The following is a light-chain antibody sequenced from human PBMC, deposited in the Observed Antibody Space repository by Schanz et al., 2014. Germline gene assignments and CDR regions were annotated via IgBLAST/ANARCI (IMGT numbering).Light chain of an antibody. CDR1: SSDVGSYNL. Sequence: QSALTQPASVSGSPGQSITISCTGTSSDVGSYNLVSWYQQHPDKAPKLMIYEGSKRPSGVPDRFSGSKSGNTASLTISGLQAEDEADYYCCSEEGGKKWVFGGGTKLTVL. J-gene: IGLJ3*02. CDR3: CSEEGGKKWV. V-gene: IGLV2-23*01. CDR2: EGS.